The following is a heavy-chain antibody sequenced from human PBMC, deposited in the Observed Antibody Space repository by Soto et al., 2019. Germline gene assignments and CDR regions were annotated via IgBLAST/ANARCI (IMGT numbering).Heavy chain of an antibody. CDR1: GGSISSSSYY. CDR2: IYYSGST. V-gene: IGHV4-39*01. D-gene: IGHD3-22*01. J-gene: IGHJ4*02. CDR3: ARLYSSGYYCDY. Sequence: SETLSLTCTVSGGSISSSSYYWGWIRQPPGKGLEWIGSIYYSGSTYYNPSLKSRVTISVDTSKNQFSLKLSSVTAADTAVYYCARLYSSGYYCDYWGQGTLVTVSS.